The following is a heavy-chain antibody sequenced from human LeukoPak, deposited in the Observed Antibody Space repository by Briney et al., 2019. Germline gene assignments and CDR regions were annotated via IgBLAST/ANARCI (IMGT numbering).Heavy chain of an antibody. J-gene: IGHJ6*04. Sequence: GGSLRLSCAASGFTFSSYAMHWVRQAPGKGLEWVAVISYDGSNKYYADSVKGRFTISRDNSKNTLYLQMNSLRAEDTAVYYCARDWASDVWGKGTTVTVSS. D-gene: IGHD3-16*01. CDR1: GFTFSSYA. CDR2: ISYDGSNK. V-gene: IGHV3-30-3*01. CDR3: ARDWASDV.